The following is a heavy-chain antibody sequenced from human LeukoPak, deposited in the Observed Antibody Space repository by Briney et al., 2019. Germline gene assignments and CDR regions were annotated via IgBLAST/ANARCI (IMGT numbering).Heavy chain of an antibody. J-gene: IGHJ4*02. CDR1: GGSISSSSYY. V-gene: IGHV4-39*01. CDR3: ARQESSQSRFDFWSGYYKPYFDY. Sequence: SETLSLTCTVSGGSISSSSYYWGWIRQPPGKGLEWIGSIYYSGSTYYNPSLKSRVTISVDTSMNQFSLKLSSVTAADTAVYYCARQESSQSRFDFWSGYYKPYFDYWGQGTLVTVSS. CDR2: IYYSGST. D-gene: IGHD3-3*01.